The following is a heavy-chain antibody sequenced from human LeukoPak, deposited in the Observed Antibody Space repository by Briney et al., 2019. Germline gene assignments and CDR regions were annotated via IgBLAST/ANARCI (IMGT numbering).Heavy chain of an antibody. CDR3: ARVGSSWHYYYYYYMDV. D-gene: IGHD6-13*01. CDR2: MNPNSGNT. V-gene: IGHV1-8*03. CDR1: GYTFTSYD. J-gene: IGHJ6*03. Sequence: ASVKVSCKASGYTFTSYDINWVRQAPGQGLEWMGWMNPNSGNTVYAQKFQGRVTITRNTSISTAYMELSSLRSEDTAVYYCARVGSSWHYYYYYYMDVWGKGTTVTVSS.